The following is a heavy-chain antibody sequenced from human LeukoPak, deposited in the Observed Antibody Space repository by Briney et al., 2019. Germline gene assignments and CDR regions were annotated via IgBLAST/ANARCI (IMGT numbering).Heavy chain of an antibody. D-gene: IGHD3-22*01. V-gene: IGHV1-2*02. J-gene: IGHJ4*02. Sequence: HGASVKVSCKASGYTFTGYYMHWVRQAPGQGLEWMGWINPNSGGTNYAQKFQGRVTMTRDTSISTAYMELSRLRSDDTAVYYCAREIDSSGYYDKYYFDYWGQGTLVTVSS. CDR2: INPNSGGT. CDR1: GYTFTGYY. CDR3: AREIDSSGYYDKYYFDY.